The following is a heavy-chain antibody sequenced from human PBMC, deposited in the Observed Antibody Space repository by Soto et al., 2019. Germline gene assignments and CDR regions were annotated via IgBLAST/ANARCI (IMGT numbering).Heavy chain of an antibody. J-gene: IGHJ3*02. D-gene: IGHD5-12*01. CDR1: GYTFTGYY. CDR3: ARGNLQLRPGAFDI. Sequence: GASVKVSCKASGYTFTGYYMHWVRQAPGQGLEWMGWINPNSGGTNYAQKFQGWVTMTRDTSISTAYMELSRLRSDDTAVYYCARGNLQLRPGAFDIWGQGTMVTVSS. V-gene: IGHV1-2*04. CDR2: INPNSGGT.